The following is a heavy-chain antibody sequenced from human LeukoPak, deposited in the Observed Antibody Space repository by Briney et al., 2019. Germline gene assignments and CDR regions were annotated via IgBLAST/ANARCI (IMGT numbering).Heavy chain of an antibody. D-gene: IGHD4-17*01. CDR3: ARVPGDYGWFGNYYYMDV. CDR2: ISAYNGNT. CDR1: GYTFTSYG. V-gene: IGHV1-18*01. Sequence: ASVKVSCKASGYTFTSYGISWVRQAPGQGLEWMGWISAYNGNTNYAQKLQGRVTMTTDTSTSTAYMELRSLRSGDTAVYYCARVPGDYGWFGNYYYMDVWGKGTTVTVSS. J-gene: IGHJ6*03.